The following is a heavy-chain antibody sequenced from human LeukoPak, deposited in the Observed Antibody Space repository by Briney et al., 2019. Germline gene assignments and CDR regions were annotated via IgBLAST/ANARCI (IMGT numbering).Heavy chain of an antibody. D-gene: IGHD4-23*01. Sequence: SETLSLTCTASGGSISSYYWSWIRQPPGKGLEGIGYIYYSGSTNYNPSLKSRVTISLDTSKNQISLKLSSVTAADTAVYYCARHTTVVPPHYFDYWGQGTLVTVSS. CDR2: IYYSGST. J-gene: IGHJ4*02. CDR1: GGSISSYY. V-gene: IGHV4-59*08. CDR3: ARHTTVVPPHYFDY.